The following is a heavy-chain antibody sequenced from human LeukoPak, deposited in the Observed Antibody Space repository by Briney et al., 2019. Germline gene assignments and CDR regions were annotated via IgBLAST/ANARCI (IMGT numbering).Heavy chain of an antibody. J-gene: IGHJ4*02. D-gene: IGHD4-23*01. CDR3: ARGGSYGGYHSC. V-gene: IGHV3-7*01. Sequence: PGGSLRLSCAASGFTFSTYYMSWVRQAPGTGLEWVANIKQDGSEKYYVDSVKGRFTISRDNAKNSLYLQMNSLGAEDTALYYCARGGSYGGYHSCWGQGTLVTVSS. CDR2: IKQDGSEK. CDR1: GFTFSTYY.